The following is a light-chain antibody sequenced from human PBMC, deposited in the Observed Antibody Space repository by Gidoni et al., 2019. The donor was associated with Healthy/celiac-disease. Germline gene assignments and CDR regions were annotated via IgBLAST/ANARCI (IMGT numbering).Light chain of an antibody. CDR2: DAS. Sequence: ALPLTQSPSSLSASVGDRFTITCRASQGISSALAWYQQKPGKAPKLLSYDASSLESGVPSRFSGSGSGTDFTLTISSLQPEDFATYYCQQFNSYPLITFGQGTRLEIK. V-gene: IGKV1-13*02. CDR1: QGISSA. CDR3: QQFNSYPLIT. J-gene: IGKJ5*01.